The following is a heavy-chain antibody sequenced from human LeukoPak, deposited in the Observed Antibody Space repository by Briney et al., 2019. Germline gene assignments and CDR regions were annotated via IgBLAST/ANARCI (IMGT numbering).Heavy chain of an antibody. Sequence: SETLSLTCAVYGGSFSGYYWSWIRQPPGKGLEWIGEINHSGSTNYNPSLKSRVTISVDTSKNQFSLKLSSVTAADTAVYCCARELRGNLVVIYFDYWGQGTLVTVSS. CDR2: INHSGST. V-gene: IGHV4-34*01. CDR3: ARELRGNLVVIYFDY. D-gene: IGHD6-6*01. J-gene: IGHJ4*02. CDR1: GGSFSGYY.